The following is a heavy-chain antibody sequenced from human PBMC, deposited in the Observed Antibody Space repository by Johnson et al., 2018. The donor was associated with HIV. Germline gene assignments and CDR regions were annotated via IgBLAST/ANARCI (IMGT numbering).Heavy chain of an antibody. CDR3: ARGKKQWLDEDAFDI. D-gene: IGHD6-19*01. V-gene: IGHV3-74*02. CDR1: GFTFSSYW. CDR2: INSDGSST. Sequence: VQLVESGGGVVQPGRSLRLSCAASGFTFSSYWMHWVRQAPGKGLVWVSRINSDGSSTSYADSVKGRFTISRDNAKNTLYLQMNSLRAEDTAVYYCARGKKQWLDEDAFDIWGQGAMVTVSS. J-gene: IGHJ3*02.